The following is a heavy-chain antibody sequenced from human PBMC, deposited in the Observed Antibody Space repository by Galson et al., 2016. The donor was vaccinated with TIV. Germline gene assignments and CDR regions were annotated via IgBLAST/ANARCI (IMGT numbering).Heavy chain of an antibody. Sequence: SLRLSCAASGFTFSSYGMHWVRQAPGKGLEWVAIISYDGSDKDYTDSVKGRFTISRDKSKNTLYLQMDSARVEDTATYYCARIHRSYGMDVWGPGTTVTVSS. V-gene: IGHV3-33*01. CDR1: GFTFSSYG. CDR3: ARIHRSYGMDV. CDR2: ISYDGSDK. D-gene: IGHD5-18*01. J-gene: IGHJ6*02.